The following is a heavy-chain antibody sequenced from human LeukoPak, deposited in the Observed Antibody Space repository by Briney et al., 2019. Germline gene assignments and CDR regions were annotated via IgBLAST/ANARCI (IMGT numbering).Heavy chain of an antibody. CDR3: ARDQRFEGATAWYFDL. D-gene: IGHD1-26*01. Sequence: GGSLRLSCAASGFTFDDYGMSWVRQAPGKGLEWVSGINWNGGSTGYADSVKGRFTISRDNAKNSLYLQTNSLRAEDTALYYCARDQRFEGATAWYFDLWGRGTLVTVSS. V-gene: IGHV3-20*04. CDR1: GFTFDDYG. CDR2: INWNGGST. J-gene: IGHJ2*01.